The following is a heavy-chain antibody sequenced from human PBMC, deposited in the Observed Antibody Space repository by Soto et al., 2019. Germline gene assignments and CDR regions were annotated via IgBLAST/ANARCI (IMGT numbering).Heavy chain of an antibody. V-gene: IGHV5-51*01. J-gene: IGHJ6*02. D-gene: IGHD6-13*01. CDR1: GYSFSTYW. CDR2: IYPGDSDT. Sequence: GESLKISCKASGYSFSTYWIGWVRQMPGKGLEWMGIIYPGDSDTKYSPSLQGQVTISADTSISTAYLQWTSLKASDTAMSYCARTPAAGKYYYGMDVWGQGTTVTFSS. CDR3: ARTPAAGKYYYGMDV.